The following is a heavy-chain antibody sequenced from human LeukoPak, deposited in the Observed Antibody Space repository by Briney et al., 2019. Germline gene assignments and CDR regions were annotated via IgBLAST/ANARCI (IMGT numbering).Heavy chain of an antibody. CDR3: ARSYWTGYHHLDF. D-gene: IGHD3/OR15-3a*01. CDR2: IYHSGST. J-gene: IGHJ4*02. V-gene: IGHV4-4*02. Sequence: SETLSLTCAVSGDSISSSYWWTWVCQPPGKGLEWIGEIYHSGSTNYNPSLKSRLTISVDKSKNQFSLKLSSVTAADTAVYYCARSYWTGYHHLDFWGQGTLVTVSS. CDR1: GDSISSSYW.